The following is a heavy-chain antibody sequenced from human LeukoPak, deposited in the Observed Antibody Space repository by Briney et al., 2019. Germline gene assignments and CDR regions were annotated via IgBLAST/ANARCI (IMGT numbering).Heavy chain of an antibody. CDR1: GGSISSYY. D-gene: IGHD3-10*01. J-gene: IGHJ5*02. CDR2: IYYSGST. Sequence: SETLSLTCAVSGGSISSYYWSWIRQPPGKGLEWIGYIYYSGSTNYNPSLKSRVTISVDTSKNQFSLKLSSVTAADTAVYYCARHAIYYGSGSYLNWFDTWGQGTLVTVSS. V-gene: IGHV4-59*08. CDR3: ARHAIYYGSGSYLNWFDT.